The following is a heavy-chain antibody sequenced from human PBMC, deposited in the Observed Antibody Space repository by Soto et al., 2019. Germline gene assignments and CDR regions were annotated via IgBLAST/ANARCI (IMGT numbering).Heavy chain of an antibody. CDR2: IYSGGST. Sequence: GGSLRLSCAASGFTVSSNYMSWVRQAPGKGLEWVSVIYSGGSTYYADSVKGRFTISRDNSKNTLYLQMNSLRAEDTAVYYCARDLRITIFGVVSIYGMDVWGQGTTVTVSS. V-gene: IGHV3-53*01. CDR3: ARDLRITIFGVVSIYGMDV. CDR1: GFTVSSNY. D-gene: IGHD3-3*01. J-gene: IGHJ6*02.